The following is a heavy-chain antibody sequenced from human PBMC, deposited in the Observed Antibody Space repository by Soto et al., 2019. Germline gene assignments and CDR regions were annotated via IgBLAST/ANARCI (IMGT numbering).Heavy chain of an antibody. D-gene: IGHD1-26*01. CDR2: IDYSGRT. V-gene: IGHV4-38-2*01. CDR1: GYLNSSGYY. Sequence: SETLSLTCSVSGYLNSSGYYWGWIRQTPGKGLEWLGSIDYSGRTYYNPSLKSRVSTSVDLSKNQFSLNLRSVTAADTAVYYCASGKGVDGSQYLDNWGQGTLVTVSS. CDR3: ASGKGVDGSQYLDN. J-gene: IGHJ4*02.